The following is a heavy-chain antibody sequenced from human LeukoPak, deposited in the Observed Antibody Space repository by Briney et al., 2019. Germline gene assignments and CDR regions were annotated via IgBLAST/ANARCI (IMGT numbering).Heavy chain of an antibody. V-gene: IGHV1-8*01. CDR3: ARGDY. CDR1: GYTFTNYD. Sequence: GASVKVSCKASGYTFTNYDTNWVRQAPGQGLEWMGWTNPHSGNTGYAQKLQSRVTLTRNTSTSTAYMDLRSLRSEDTAVYYCARGDYWGQGTLVTVSS. J-gene: IGHJ4*02. CDR2: TNPHSGNT.